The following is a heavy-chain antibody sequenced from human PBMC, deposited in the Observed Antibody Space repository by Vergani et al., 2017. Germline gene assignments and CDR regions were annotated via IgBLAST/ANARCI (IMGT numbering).Heavy chain of an antibody. CDR2: IYYSGKT. CDR3: ARDTSGWNYFDY. Sequence: QVQLQESGPRLVKPSETLSLTCTVSGDSITSYYWNWIRQPPGRGLEWLGYIYYSGKTNYNPSLKRRITISLDPSKSQFSLNLSSVTAADTAVYYCARDTSGWNYFDYWGQGTLVSVSS. J-gene: IGHJ4*02. V-gene: IGHV4-59*01. D-gene: IGHD6-19*01. CDR1: GDSITSYY.